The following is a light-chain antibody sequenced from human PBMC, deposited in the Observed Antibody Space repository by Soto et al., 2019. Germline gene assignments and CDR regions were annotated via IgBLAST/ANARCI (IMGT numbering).Light chain of an antibody. CDR3: EQYGSSPIT. CDR2: GAS. Sequence: ENVLTHSPGTVSLSPGERATLSCRASQTVSSTYLAWYQQKPGQAPRLLIYGASSRATGIPDRFSGTVSGTDFTLTISRLEPEDFAVYFGEQYGSSPITVGQGTRLEI. J-gene: IGKJ5*01. V-gene: IGKV3-20*01. CDR1: QTVSSTY.